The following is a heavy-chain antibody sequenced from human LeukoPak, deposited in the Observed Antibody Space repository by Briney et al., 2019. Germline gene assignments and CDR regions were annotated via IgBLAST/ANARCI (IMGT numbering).Heavy chain of an antibody. Sequence: GGSLRLSCATSGFSFTTSWMSWVRQAPGKGLEWVASIEQDGSEKYYVDSVKGRFTISRDNAKNSLFLQMNSLRAEDTAVYYCTTGLRAADTNWGLGTLVTVSS. CDR1: GFSFTTSW. V-gene: IGHV3-7*03. CDR3: TTGLRAADTN. J-gene: IGHJ4*02. CDR2: IEQDGSEK. D-gene: IGHD6-13*01.